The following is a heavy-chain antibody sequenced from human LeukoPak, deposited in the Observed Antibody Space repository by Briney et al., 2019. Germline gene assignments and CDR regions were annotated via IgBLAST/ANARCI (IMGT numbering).Heavy chain of an antibody. CDR1: GGSISTYY. CDR3: ARAGYDFWSRYYRFFAY. CDR2: IYYTGST. J-gene: IGHJ4*02. V-gene: IGHV4-59*01. Sequence: AETLSLTCTVSGGSISTYYWSWIRQAPGKGLEWIGYIYYTGSTKYNASLKSRVTISVDTSKNQFSLKLSSVTAADTAVYYCARAGYDFWSRYYRFFAYWGQGTLVTVSS. D-gene: IGHD3-3*01.